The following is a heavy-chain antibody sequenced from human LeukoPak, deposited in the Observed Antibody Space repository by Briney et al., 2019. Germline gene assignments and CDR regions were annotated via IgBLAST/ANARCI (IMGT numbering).Heavy chain of an antibody. J-gene: IGHJ5*02. D-gene: IGHD5-18*01. Sequence: GESLKISCKGSGYSFTSYWIGWVRQMPGKGLEWMGIIYPGDSDTRYSTSFQGQVTISADKSISTAYLQWSSLKASDTAMYYCARTPVDTAMAYNWFDPWGQGTLVTVSS. CDR2: IYPGDSDT. V-gene: IGHV5-51*01. CDR3: ARTPVDTAMAYNWFDP. CDR1: GYSFTSYW.